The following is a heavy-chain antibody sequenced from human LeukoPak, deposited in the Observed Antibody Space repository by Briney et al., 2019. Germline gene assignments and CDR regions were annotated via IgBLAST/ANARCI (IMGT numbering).Heavy chain of an antibody. V-gene: IGHV1-46*01. CDR1: GYTFTSYY. CDR2: INPSGGST. Sequence: ASVKVSCKASGYTFTSYYMHWVRQAPGQGLEWMGIINPSGGSTSYAQKFQGRVTMTRDTSTSTVCMEVSSLRSEDTAVYYCARGTANFWSGYSSHFDYWGQGTLVTVSS. J-gene: IGHJ4*02. CDR3: ARGTANFWSGYSSHFDY. D-gene: IGHD3-3*01.